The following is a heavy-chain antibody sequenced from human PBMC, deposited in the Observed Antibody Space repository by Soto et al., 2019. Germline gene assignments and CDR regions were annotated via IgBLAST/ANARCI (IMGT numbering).Heavy chain of an antibody. J-gene: IGHJ3*02. Sequence: ASVKVSCKASGYTLTRYSIHWVRQAPGQRLEWMGWINAGNGNTKFSQKFQGRVTITRDTSASTAYMELRGLRSEDTAVYYCASGSSSWYGDAFDIWGQGTMVTVPS. CDR3: ASGSSSWYGDAFDI. CDR1: GYTLTRYS. V-gene: IGHV1-3*01. CDR2: INAGNGNT. D-gene: IGHD6-13*01.